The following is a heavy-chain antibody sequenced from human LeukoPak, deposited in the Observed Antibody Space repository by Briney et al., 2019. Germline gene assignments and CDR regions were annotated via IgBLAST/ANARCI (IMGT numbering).Heavy chain of an antibody. J-gene: IGHJ4*02. CDR2: IRKRPNSYTT. Sequence: GGSLRLSCAASGFTFSDHFMDWVRQAPGKGLEWVGRIRKRPNSYTTEYAASVQGRFAISRDNSKNSLYLQMNSLKTEDTAVYYCARVSTTVAGSDYLDYWGQGTQVTISS. CDR3: ARVSTTVAGSDYLDY. CDR1: GFTFSDHF. V-gene: IGHV3-72*01. D-gene: IGHD6-19*01.